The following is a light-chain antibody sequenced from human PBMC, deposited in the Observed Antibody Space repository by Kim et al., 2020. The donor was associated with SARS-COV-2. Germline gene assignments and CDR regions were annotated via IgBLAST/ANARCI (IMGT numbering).Light chain of an antibody. CDR1: QSINIW. CDR3: QQYDSSPYT. Sequence: SASVGDRVTITCRASQSINIWLAWYQQKPGKAPKVMIYKASSLESGVPSRFSGSGSGTEFTLTISSLQPDDFATYFCQQYDSSPYTFGQGTKLEI. J-gene: IGKJ2*01. V-gene: IGKV1-5*03. CDR2: KAS.